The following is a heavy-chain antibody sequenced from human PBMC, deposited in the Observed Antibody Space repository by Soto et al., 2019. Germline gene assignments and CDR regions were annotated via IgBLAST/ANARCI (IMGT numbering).Heavy chain of an antibody. D-gene: IGHD3-3*01. CDR2: IYYSGST. V-gene: IGHV4-30-4*01. CDR3: ASSGQVTYYDFWSGYSPYYGMDV. J-gene: IGHJ6*02. Sequence: SETLSLTCTVSGGSISSGDYYWSWIRQPPGKGLEWIGYIYYSGSTYYNPSLKSRVTISVDTSKNQFSLKLSSVTAADTAVYYCASSGQVTYYDFWSGYSPYYGMDVWGQGTTVTVSS. CDR1: GGSISSGDYY.